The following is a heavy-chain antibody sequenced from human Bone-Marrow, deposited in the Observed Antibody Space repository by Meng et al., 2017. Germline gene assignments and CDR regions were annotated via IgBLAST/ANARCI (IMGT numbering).Heavy chain of an antibody. J-gene: IGHJ4*02. D-gene: IGHD1-26*01. CDR2: TYYRSKWYN. CDR3: ARVGAQLFDY. V-gene: IGHV6-1*01. CDR1: GDRVSSNSAA. Sequence: QLQLHQSGPGLVKPPQTLSPPCAISGDRVSSNSAAWNWIRQSPSRGLEWLGRTYYRSKWYNDYAVPVKSRITINPDTSKNQFSLQLNSVTPEDTAVYYCARVGAQLFDYWGQGTLVTVSS.